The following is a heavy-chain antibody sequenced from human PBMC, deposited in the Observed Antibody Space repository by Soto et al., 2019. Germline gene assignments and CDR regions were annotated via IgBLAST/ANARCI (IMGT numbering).Heavy chain of an antibody. D-gene: IGHD3-3*01. CDR2: IYYSGST. Sequence: QLQLQESGPGLVKPSETLSLTCTVSGGSISSSSYYWGWIRQPPGKGLEWIGSIYYSGSTYYNPSLKSRVTIAVDTSKNQFSLKLSSVTAADTAVYYCARLGRFRVVTTTDYYYYMDVWGKGTTVTVSS. J-gene: IGHJ6*03. CDR1: GGSISSSSYY. CDR3: ARLGRFRVVTTTDYYYYMDV. V-gene: IGHV4-39*01.